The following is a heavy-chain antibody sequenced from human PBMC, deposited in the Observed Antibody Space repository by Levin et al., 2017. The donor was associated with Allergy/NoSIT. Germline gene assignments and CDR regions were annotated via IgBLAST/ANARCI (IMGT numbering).Heavy chain of an antibody. D-gene: IGHD2-21*01. CDR3: TTDCRGGACYSGGPQED. CDR2: IKSKTDGGTT. J-gene: IGHJ4*02. CDR1: GFTFSKAW. Sequence: GGSLRLSCAASGFTFSKAWMSWVRQAPGKGLEWVCRIKSKTDGGTTDCAAPVKGRFTISRDDSRNTLYLQMNSLKTDDTAVYYCTTDCRGGACYSGGPQEDWGQGTLVTV. V-gene: IGHV3-15*01.